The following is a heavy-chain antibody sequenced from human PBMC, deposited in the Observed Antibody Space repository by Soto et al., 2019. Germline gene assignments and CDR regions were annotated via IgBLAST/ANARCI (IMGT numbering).Heavy chain of an antibody. V-gene: IGHV4-31*03. CDR3: ARDQGSVSYYNARGWFDP. D-gene: IGHD3-10*01. CDR1: GGSISSGGYY. Sequence: SETPSLTCTVSGGSISSGGYYWSWIRQHPGKGLEWIGYIYYSGSTYYNPSLKSRVTISVDTSKNQFSLKLSSVTAADTAVYYCARDQGSVSYYNARGWFDPWGQGTLVTVSS. J-gene: IGHJ5*02. CDR2: IYYSGST.